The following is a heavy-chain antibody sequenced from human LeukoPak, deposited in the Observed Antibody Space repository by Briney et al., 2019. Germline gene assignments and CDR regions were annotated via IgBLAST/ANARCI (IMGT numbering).Heavy chain of an antibody. J-gene: IGHJ4*02. V-gene: IGHV3-21*01. CDR3: ARDSPCSGGSCYYDY. D-gene: IGHD2-15*01. Sequence: GGSLRLSCAASGFTFSSYSMNWVRQAPGKGLEWVSSISSSSSYIYYADSEKGRFTISRDNAKNSLYLQMNSLRAEDTAVYYCARDSPCSGGSCYYDYWGQGTLVTVSS. CDR2: ISSSSSYI. CDR1: GFTFSSYS.